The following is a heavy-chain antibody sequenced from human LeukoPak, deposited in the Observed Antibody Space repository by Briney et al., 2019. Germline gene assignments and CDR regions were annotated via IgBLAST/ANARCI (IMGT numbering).Heavy chain of an antibody. J-gene: IGHJ4*02. V-gene: IGHV4-34*01. CDR3: ASGARYCSSTSCSRRPFDY. CDR1: GGSFSGYY. D-gene: IGHD2-2*01. Sequence: SETLSLTCAVYGGSFSGYYWSWIRQPPGKGLEWIGEINHSGSTNYNPSFKRRVTISVDTSKNQFSLKLSSVTAADTAVYYCASGARYCSSTSCSRRPFDYWGQGTLVTVSS. CDR2: INHSGST.